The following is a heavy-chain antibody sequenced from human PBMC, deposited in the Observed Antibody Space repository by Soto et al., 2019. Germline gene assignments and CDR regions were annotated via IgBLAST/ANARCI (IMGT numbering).Heavy chain of an antibody. D-gene: IGHD3-3*01. J-gene: IGHJ6*02. CDR3: ARELSPITIFGVDLPGAHYYYYGMDV. CDR2: ISAYNGNT. V-gene: IGHV1-18*01. Sequence: GASVKVSCKASGYTFTSYGISWVRQAPGQGLEWMGWISAYNGNTNYAQKLQGRVTMTTDTSTSTAYMELRSLRSDDTAVYYCARELSPITIFGVDLPGAHYYYYGMDVWGQGTTVTVSS. CDR1: GYTFTSYG.